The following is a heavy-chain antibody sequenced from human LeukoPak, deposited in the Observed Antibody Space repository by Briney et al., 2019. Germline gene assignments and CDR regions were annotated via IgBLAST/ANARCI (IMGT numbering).Heavy chain of an antibody. Sequence: PGGSLRLSCAASGFTFSSYSINWVRQAPGKGLEWVSSISSSSSYIYYADSVKGRFTISRDNAKNSLYLQMNSLRAEDTAVYYCARDLLIRGSSWPRYMDVWGKGTTVTVSS. CDR3: ARDLLIRGSSWPRYMDV. D-gene: IGHD6-13*01. CDR2: ISSSSSYI. CDR1: GFTFSSYS. V-gene: IGHV3-21*01. J-gene: IGHJ6*03.